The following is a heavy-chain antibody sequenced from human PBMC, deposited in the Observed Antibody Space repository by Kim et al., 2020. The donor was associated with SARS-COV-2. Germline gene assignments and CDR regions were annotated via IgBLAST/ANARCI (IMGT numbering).Heavy chain of an antibody. Sequence: SETLSLTCTVSGGSISSSSYYWGWIRQPPGKGLEWIGSIYYSGSTYYNPSLKSRVTISADTSKNQFSLKLSSVTAADTAVYYCASHYYGSGSYGFRGYYYGMDVWGQGTTVTVSS. D-gene: IGHD3-10*01. CDR3: ASHYYGSGSYGFRGYYYGMDV. CDR2: IYYSGST. J-gene: IGHJ6*02. V-gene: IGHV4-39*01. CDR1: GGSISSSSYY.